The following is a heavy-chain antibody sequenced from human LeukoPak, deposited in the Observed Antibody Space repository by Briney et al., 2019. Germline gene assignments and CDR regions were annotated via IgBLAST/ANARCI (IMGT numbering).Heavy chain of an antibody. CDR2: IYYSGST. J-gene: IGHJ4*02. CDR3: ARRKVASFDY. CDR1: GGSISSYY. Sequence: PSETLSLTCTVSGGSISSYYWSWIRQPPGKGLEWIGYIYYSGSTNYNPSLKSRVTISVDTSKNQFSLKLSSVTAADTAVYYCARRKVASFDYWGQGTLVTVSS. V-gene: IGHV4-59*08. D-gene: IGHD5-12*01.